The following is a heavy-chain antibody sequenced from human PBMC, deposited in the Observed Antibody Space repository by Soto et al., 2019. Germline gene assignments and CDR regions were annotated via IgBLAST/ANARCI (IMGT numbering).Heavy chain of an antibody. CDR1: GFTFSSYG. CDR3: AKDVDSSSVIDY. CDR2: ISYDGSNK. D-gene: IGHD3-22*01. V-gene: IGHV3-30*18. Sequence: PGGSLRLSCAASGFTFSSYGMHWVRQAPGKGLEWVAVISYDGSNKYYADSVKGRFTISRDNSKNTLYLQMNSLRAEDTAVYYCAKDVDSSSVIDYWGQGTLVTVSS. J-gene: IGHJ4*02.